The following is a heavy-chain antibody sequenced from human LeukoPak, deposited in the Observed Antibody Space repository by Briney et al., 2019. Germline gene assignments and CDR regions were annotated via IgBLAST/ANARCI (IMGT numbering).Heavy chain of an antibody. CDR1: GGSISSSSYY. CDR2: IYYSGST. V-gene: IGHV4-39*07. D-gene: IGHD1-26*01. J-gene: IGHJ4*02. CDR3: ARVRGSPYYFDY. Sequence: SETLSLTCTVSGGSISSSSYYWGWIRQPPGKGLEWIGSIYYSGSTYYNPSLKSRVTISVDTSKNQFSLKLSSVTAADTAVYYCARVRGSPYYFDYWGQGTLVTVSS.